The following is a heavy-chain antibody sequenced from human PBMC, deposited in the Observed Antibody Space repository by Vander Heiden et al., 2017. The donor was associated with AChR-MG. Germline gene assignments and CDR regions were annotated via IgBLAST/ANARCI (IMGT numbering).Heavy chain of an antibody. Sequence: QVQLVESGGGVVQPGRSLRLSCAASGFPFSSYGMHWVRQAPGKGLEWVAVRSYDGSNKYYADSVKGRFTISRDNSKDTLYLQMNSLRAEDTAVYYCAKDLASGSYYHDYWGQGTLVTVSS. D-gene: IGHD1-26*01. CDR3: AKDLASGSYYHDY. CDR2: RSYDGSNK. CDR1: GFPFSSYG. V-gene: IGHV3-30*18. J-gene: IGHJ4*02.